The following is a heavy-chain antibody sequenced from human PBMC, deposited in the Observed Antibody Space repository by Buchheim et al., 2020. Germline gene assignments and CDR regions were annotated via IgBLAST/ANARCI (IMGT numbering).Heavy chain of an antibody. Sequence: QVQLVQSGAEVKKPGSSVKVSCKASGGTFSSYAISWVRQAPGQGLEWMGRIIPILGIANYAQKFQGRVTITADKSTSTAYMELSSLRSEDTAVYYCAREPQDMVRGVIIWAWFDPWGQGTL. V-gene: IGHV1-69*04. CDR3: AREPQDMVRGVIIWAWFDP. CDR1: GGTFSSYA. CDR2: IIPILGIA. D-gene: IGHD3-10*01. J-gene: IGHJ5*02.